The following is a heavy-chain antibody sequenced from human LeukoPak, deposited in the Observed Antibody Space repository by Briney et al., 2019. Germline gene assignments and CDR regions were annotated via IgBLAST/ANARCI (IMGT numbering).Heavy chain of an antibody. J-gene: IGHJ4*02. CDR2: INPTGGST. CDR1: GYTFIRYQ. Sequence: ASVKVSCKASGYTFIRYQMHWVRQAPGQGLEWMGIINPTGGSTSHAQKFQGRVTMTRDTSTSTVYMELSSLRSEDTAVYYCARKGSSSCFDYWGRGTLVTVSS. V-gene: IGHV1-46*01. D-gene: IGHD6-6*01. CDR3: ARKGSSSCFDY.